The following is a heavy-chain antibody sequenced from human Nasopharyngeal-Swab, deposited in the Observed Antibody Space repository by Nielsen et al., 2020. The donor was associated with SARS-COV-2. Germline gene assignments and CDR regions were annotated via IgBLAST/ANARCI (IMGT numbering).Heavy chain of an antibody. CDR3: ARDYLNYDFWSGYYTNNYYYGMDV. CDR2: IYYSGST. D-gene: IGHD3-3*01. V-gene: IGHV4-31*03. CDR1: GGSISSGGYY. J-gene: IGHJ6*02. Sequence: SETLSLTCTVSGGSISSGGYYWSWIRQHPGKGLEWIGYIYYSGSTYYNPSLKSRVTISVDTSKNQFSLKLSSVTAADTAVYYCARDYLNYDFWSGYYTNNYYYGMDVWGQGTTVTVSS.